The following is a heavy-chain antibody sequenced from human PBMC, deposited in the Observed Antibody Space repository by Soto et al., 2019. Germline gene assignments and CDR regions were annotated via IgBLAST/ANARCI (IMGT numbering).Heavy chain of an antibody. V-gene: IGHV3-23*01. D-gene: IGHD2-15*01. J-gene: IGHJ4*02. CDR2: ISGSGADT. Sequence: PGGSLRLSCAPSGFIFSNYAMSWVRQARGKGLEWVSAISGSGADTYYTESVKGRFIISRDNFKNTLYLQMNSLRAEDTAVYYCAKDTGRGGGSVFDYWGQGTLVTVSS. CDR3: AKDTGRGGGSVFDY. CDR1: GFIFSNYA.